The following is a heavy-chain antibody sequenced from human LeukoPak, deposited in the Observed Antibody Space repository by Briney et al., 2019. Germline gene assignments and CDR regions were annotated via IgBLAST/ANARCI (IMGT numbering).Heavy chain of an antibody. CDR3: AKNLYCGGGSCYPSALGMDV. CDR2: ISGSGNRT. CDR1: GFTFSSYA. D-gene: IGHD2-15*01. J-gene: IGHJ6*02. Sequence: GGSLRLSCAASGFTFSSYAMSWVRQAPGKGLEWVSSISGSGNRTYFADSVKGRFTISRDNSKNTLFLQMNSLRAEDTAVYYCAKNLYCGGGSCYPSALGMDVWGQGTTVTVSS. V-gene: IGHV3-23*01.